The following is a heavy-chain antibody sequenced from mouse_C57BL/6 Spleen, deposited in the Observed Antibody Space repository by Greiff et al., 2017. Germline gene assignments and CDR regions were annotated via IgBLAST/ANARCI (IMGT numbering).Heavy chain of an antibody. D-gene: IGHD1-1*01. CDR3: ARFHGSSYHFDY. CDR1: GYAFSSYW. V-gene: IGHV1-80*01. Sequence: QVQLQQSGAELVKPGASVKISCKASGYAFSSYWMNWVKQRPGKGLEWIGQIYPGDGDTNYNGKFKGKATLTADKSSSTAYMQLSSLTSEDSAVYFCARFHGSSYHFDYWGQGTTLTVSS. CDR2: IYPGDGDT. J-gene: IGHJ2*01.